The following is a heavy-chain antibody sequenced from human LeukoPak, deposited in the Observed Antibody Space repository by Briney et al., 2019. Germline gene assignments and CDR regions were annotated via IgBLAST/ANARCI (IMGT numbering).Heavy chain of an antibody. V-gene: IGHV4-34*01. Sequence: SETLSLTCAVYGGSFSGYYWSWIRQPPGKGLEWIGEINHSGSINYNPSLKSRVTISVDTSKNQFSLKLSSVTAADTAVYYCARGGTAVRYYGSGSAFDYWGQGTLVTVSS. CDR1: GGSFSGYY. D-gene: IGHD3-10*01. CDR3: ARGGTAVRYYGSGSAFDY. J-gene: IGHJ4*02. CDR2: INHSGSI.